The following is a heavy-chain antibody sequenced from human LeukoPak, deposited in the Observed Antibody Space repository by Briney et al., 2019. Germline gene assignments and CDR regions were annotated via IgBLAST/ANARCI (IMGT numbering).Heavy chain of an antibody. V-gene: IGHV4-59*12. D-gene: IGHD1-7*01. Sequence: SETLSLTCTVSGGSISVNYWSWIRQPPGKGLEWIGYIYYSGSSNYNPSLKSRVTISVDTSKNQFSLKLSSVTAADTAVYYCAREVYNWNYVHRAGYYFDYWGQGTLVTVSS. CDR1: GGSISVNY. CDR3: AREVYNWNYVHRAGYYFDY. CDR2: IYYSGSS. J-gene: IGHJ4*02.